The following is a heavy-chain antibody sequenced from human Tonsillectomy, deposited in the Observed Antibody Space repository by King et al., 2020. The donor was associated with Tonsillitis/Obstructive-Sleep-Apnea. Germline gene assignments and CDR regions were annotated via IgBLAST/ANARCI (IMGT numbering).Heavy chain of an antibody. CDR3: ASQWLGFPNPEYYMDV. CDR1: GFTFSSYW. Sequence: VQLVESGGGLVQPGGSLRLSCAASGFTFSSYWMHWVRQAPGKGLVWVSRLNSDGSSTSYADSVKGRFTISRDNAKNTPYLQMKSLRAEDTAVYYCASQWLGFPNPEYYMDVWGKGTTVTVSS. CDR2: LNSDGSST. V-gene: IGHV3-74*01. D-gene: IGHD6-19*01. J-gene: IGHJ6*03.